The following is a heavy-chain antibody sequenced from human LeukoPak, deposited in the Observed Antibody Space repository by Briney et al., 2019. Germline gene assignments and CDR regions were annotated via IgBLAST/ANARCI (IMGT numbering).Heavy chain of an antibody. J-gene: IGHJ4*02. CDR3: AREPPGY. V-gene: IGHV4-61*02. CDR2: IYTNGGA. Sequence: AWETLSLTCTVSGGSVTSGNYYWNWIRQPAGKGLEWIGRIYTNGGASYNPSLKSRVTISIDASKNQFSLKLSSVTAADTAVYYCAREPPGYWGQGILVTVSS. CDR1: GGSVTSGNYY.